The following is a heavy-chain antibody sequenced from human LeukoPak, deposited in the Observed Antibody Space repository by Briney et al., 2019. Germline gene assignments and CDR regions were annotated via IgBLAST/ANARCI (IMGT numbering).Heavy chain of an antibody. J-gene: IGHJ3*02. Sequence: ASVKVSCKASGYTFTSYYMHWVRQAPGQGLEWIGLINPSGGSTSYAQKLQGRVTMTRDMFTSTVYMELSSLRSEDTAVYYCARDRLYYYDSSGLYAFDIWGQGTMVTVSS. CDR3: ARDRLYYYDSSGLYAFDI. D-gene: IGHD3-22*01. V-gene: IGHV1-46*04. CDR1: GYTFTSYY. CDR2: INPSGGST.